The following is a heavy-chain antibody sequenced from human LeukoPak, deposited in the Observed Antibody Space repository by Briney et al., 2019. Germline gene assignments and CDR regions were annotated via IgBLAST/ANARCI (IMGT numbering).Heavy chain of an antibody. CDR3: ARGGHGSTRVEDAFDI. V-gene: IGHV4-34*01. D-gene: IGHD2-2*01. CDR1: GGSFSGYY. J-gene: IGHJ3*02. Sequence: PSETLSLTCAVYGGSFSGYYWSWVRQPPGKGLEWIGEINHSGSNNYNPSLKSRVTISVDTSKNQFSLKLSSVTAADTAVYYCARGGHGSTRVEDAFDIWGQGTMVTVSS. CDR2: INHSGSN.